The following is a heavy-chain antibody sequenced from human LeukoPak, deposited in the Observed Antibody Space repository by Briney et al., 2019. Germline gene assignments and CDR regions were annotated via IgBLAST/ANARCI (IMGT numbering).Heavy chain of an antibody. CDR1: GFTFSSYS. CDR2: ISSSSSYI. D-gene: IGHD5-24*01. Sequence: GGSLRLSCAASGFTFSSYSMNWVRQAPGKGLEWVSSISSSSSYISYADSVKGRFTISRDNAKNSLYLQMNSLRAEDTAVYYCARDMSSYNDYWGQGTLVTVSS. CDR3: ARDMSSYNDY. J-gene: IGHJ4*02. V-gene: IGHV3-21*01.